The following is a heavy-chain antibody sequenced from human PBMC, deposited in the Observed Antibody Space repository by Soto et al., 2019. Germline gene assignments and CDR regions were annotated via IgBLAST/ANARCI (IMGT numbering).Heavy chain of an antibody. D-gene: IGHD4-17*01. Sequence: GGSLRLSCAASGFTFSSYGMHWVRQAPGKGLEWVALIWFDGYNKYYADSVKGRFTISRDNSKNTVYLQMNSLRVEDTAVYYCPSDRCAFTNYDGVDVWGQGTTVTVSS. V-gene: IGHV3-33*08. CDR3: PSDRCAFTNYDGVDV. CDR1: GFTFSSYG. CDR2: IWFDGYNK. J-gene: IGHJ6*02.